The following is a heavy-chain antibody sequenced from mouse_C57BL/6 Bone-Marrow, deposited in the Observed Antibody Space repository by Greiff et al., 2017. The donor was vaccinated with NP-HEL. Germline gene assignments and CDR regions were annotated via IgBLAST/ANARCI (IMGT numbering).Heavy chain of an antibody. V-gene: IGHV1-69*01. CDR2: IDPSDSYT. J-gene: IGHJ1*03. CDR3: ARGPNYYGSSYWYFAV. D-gene: IGHD1-1*01. CDR1: GYTFTSYW. Sequence: QVHVKQPGAELVMPGASVKLSCKASGYTFTSYWMHWVKQMPGQGLEWIGEIDPSDSYTNYNQKFKGKSTLTVDKSSSTAYMQLSSLTSEDSAVYYCARGPNYYGSSYWYFAVWGTGTTVTVSS.